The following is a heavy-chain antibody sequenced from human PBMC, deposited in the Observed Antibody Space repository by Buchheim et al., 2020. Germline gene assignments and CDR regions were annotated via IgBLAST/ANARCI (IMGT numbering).Heavy chain of an antibody. CDR1: GFTFSSYG. J-gene: IGHJ4*02. D-gene: IGHD1-26*01. CDR2: IRYDGSNK. CDR3: AKDWSPGHSGGYYSFDY. V-gene: IGHV3-30*02. Sequence: QVQLVESGGGVVQPGRSLRLSCAASGFTFSSYGMHWVRQAPGKGLEWVAFIRYDGSNKYYADSVKGRFTISRDNSKNTLYMQMNSLRAEDTAVYYCAKDWSPGHSGGYYSFDYGRQGSL.